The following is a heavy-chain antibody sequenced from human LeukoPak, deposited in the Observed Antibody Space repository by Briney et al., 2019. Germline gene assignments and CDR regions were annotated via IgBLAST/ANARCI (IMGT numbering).Heavy chain of an antibody. CDR2: LSCSGGKT. D-gene: IGHD2-21*02. V-gene: IGHV3-23*01. CDR3: AKDRRWGLDY. J-gene: IGHJ4*02. Sequence: GGSLRLSCTASGFTFGDYAMSWVRQAPGKGLEWVSALSCSGGKTYYADSVKGRFTHSRDNPKNTLYLQMNSLRAEDTAIYYCAKDRRWGLDYWGEGTLVT. CDR1: GFTFGDYA.